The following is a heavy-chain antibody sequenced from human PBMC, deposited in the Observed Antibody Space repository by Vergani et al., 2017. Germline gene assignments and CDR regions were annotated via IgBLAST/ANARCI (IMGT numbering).Heavy chain of an antibody. D-gene: IGHD2-2*01. CDR1: GYTFTSYY. CDR3: AKTLLTFSRASGDHYYYYGMDV. V-gene: IGHV1-46*01. Sequence: QVQLVQSGAEVKKPGASVKVSCKASGYTFTSYYMHWVRQAPGQGLEWMGIINPSGGSTSYAQKFQGRVTMTRDTSTSTVYMELSSLRSEDTAVYYCAKTLLTFSRASGDHYYYYGMDVWGQGTTVTVSS. J-gene: IGHJ6*02. CDR2: INPSGGST.